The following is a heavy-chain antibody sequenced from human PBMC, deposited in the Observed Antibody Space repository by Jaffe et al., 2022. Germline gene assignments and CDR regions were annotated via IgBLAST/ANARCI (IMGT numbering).Heavy chain of an antibody. CDR3: ATYYYGSGSYLNWFDP. CDR2: INHSGST. V-gene: IGHV4-34*01. J-gene: IGHJ5*02. CDR1: GGSFSGYY. Sequence: QVQLQQWGAGLLKPSETLSLTCAVYGGSFSGYYWSWIRQPPGKGLEWIGEINHSGSTNYNPSLKSRVTISVDTSKNQFSLKLSSVTAADTAVYYCATYYYGSGSYLNWFDPWGQGTLVTVSS. D-gene: IGHD3-10*01.